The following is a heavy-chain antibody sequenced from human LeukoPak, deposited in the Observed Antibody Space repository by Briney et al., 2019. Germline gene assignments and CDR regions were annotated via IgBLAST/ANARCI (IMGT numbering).Heavy chain of an antibody. J-gene: IGHJ4*02. CDR3: ARDKQWLGRDY. CDR1: GDSISSGGYY. Sequence: SETLSLTCTVSGDSISSGGYYWSWIRQPPGKGLEWIGYIDHSGSTYHNPSLKSRVTISVDRSKNQFSLKLSSVTAADTAVFYCARDKQWLGRDYWGQGTLVTVSS. V-gene: IGHV4-30-2*01. CDR2: IDHSGST. D-gene: IGHD6-19*01.